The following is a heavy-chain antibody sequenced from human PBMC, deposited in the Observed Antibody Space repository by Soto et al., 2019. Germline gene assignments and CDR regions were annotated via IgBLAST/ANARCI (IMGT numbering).Heavy chain of an antibody. CDR2: IYYSGST. CDR3: ASRNLRRTVDYYMDV. D-gene: IGHD4-4*01. CDR1: GGSISSYY. J-gene: IGHJ6*03. V-gene: IGHV4-59*01. Sequence: SETLSLTCTVSGGSISSYYWSWIRQPPGKGLEWIGYIYYSGSTNYNPSLKSRVTISVDTSKNQFSLKLSSVTAADTAVYYCASRNLRRTVDYYMDVWGKGTTVTVSS.